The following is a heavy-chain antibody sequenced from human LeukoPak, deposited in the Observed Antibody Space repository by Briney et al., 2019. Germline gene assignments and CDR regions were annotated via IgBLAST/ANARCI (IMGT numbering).Heavy chain of an antibody. J-gene: IGHJ6*04. V-gene: IGHV3-23*01. CDR1: GFTFSNYA. CDR2: ISGNGGGT. D-gene: IGHD4-17*01. Sequence: GGSLRLSCAASGFTFSNYAMSWVRQAPGKGLEWVSVISGNGGGTLYAGSVKGRFIISRDNSKTTLSLQMNSLRAEDTAVYYCAKSMATVTRGYYYYGMDVWGKGTTVTVSS. CDR3: AKSMATVTRGYYYYGMDV.